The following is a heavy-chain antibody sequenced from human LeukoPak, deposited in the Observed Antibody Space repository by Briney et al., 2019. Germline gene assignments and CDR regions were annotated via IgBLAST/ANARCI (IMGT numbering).Heavy chain of an antibody. J-gene: IGHJ5*02. Sequence: ASVQVSCKASGYTFTGYYMHWVRQAPGQGLEWMGWINPNSGGTNYAQKFQGRVTMTRDTSISTAYMELSRLRSDDTAVYYCARDKGAYYYESSDYICFDPWGQGTLVTVSS. CDR1: GYTFTGYY. D-gene: IGHD3-22*01. CDR2: INPNSGGT. CDR3: ARDKGAYYYESSDYICFDP. V-gene: IGHV1-2*02.